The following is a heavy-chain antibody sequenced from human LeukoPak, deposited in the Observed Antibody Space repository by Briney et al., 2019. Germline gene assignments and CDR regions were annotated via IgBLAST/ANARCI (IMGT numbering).Heavy chain of an antibody. CDR1: GGSISSYY. J-gene: IGHJ6*02. CDR2: IYYSGST. CDR3: ARSTTLKYYGMDV. D-gene: IGHD1-1*01. V-gene: IGHV4-59*01. Sequence: PSETLSLTCTVSGGSISSYYWSWIQQPPGKGLEWIGYIYYSGSTNYNPSLKSRVTISVDTSKNQFSLKLSSVTAADTAVYYCARSTTLKYYGMDVWGQGTTVTVSS.